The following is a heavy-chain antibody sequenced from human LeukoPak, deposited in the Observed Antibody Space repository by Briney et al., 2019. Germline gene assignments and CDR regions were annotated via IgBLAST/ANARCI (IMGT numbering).Heavy chain of an antibody. V-gene: IGHV3-30*04. CDR1: GFTFSSYA. D-gene: IGHD6-19*01. CDR2: ISYDGSNK. Sequence: GGSLRLSCAASGFTFSSYAMHWVRQAPGKGLEWVAVISYDGSNKYYADSVKGRFTISRDNSKNTLYLQMNSLRAEDTAVYYCARDSSGWYDPFDYWGQGTLVTVSS. CDR3: ARDSSGWYDPFDY. J-gene: IGHJ4*02.